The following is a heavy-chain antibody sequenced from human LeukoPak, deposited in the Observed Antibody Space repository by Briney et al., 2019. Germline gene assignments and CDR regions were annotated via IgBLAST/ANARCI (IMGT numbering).Heavy chain of an antibody. Sequence: SETLSLTCAVSGVSISDSTYYGGWIRQPPGKGLEWIGNIYYSGRTNYNPSLKSRVTISVDTSKNHFSLKLSSVTAADTAVYYCASLGLRVYQNCFDPWGQGTIVTVSS. V-gene: IGHV4-39*01. J-gene: IGHJ5*02. D-gene: IGHD3-16*01. CDR3: ASLGLRVYQNCFDP. CDR1: GVSISDSTYY. CDR2: IYYSGRT.